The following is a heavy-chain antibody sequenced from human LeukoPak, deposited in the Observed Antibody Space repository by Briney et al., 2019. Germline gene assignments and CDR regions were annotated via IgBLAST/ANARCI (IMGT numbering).Heavy chain of an antibody. Sequence: PSETLSLTCTVSGGSISSSYWSWIRQPPGKGLEWIGYIYYSGSTNYNPSLKSRVTISVDTSKNQFSLKLSSVTAADTAVYYCARQGDFWSEGWFDLWGQGTLVTVSS. V-gene: IGHV4-59*08. CDR2: IYYSGST. J-gene: IGHJ5*02. D-gene: IGHD3-3*01. CDR1: GGSISSSY. CDR3: ARQGDFWSEGWFDL.